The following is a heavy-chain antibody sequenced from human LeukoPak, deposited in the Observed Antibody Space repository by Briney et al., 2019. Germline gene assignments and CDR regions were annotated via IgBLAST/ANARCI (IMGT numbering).Heavy chain of an antibody. CDR3: ASVRGENNWFDP. J-gene: IGHJ5*02. Sequence: ASVKVSCKASGYTFTSYGISWVRQAPGQGLEWMGWTSAYNGNTNYAQKLQGRVTMTTDTSTSTAYMELRSLRSEDTAVYYCASVRGENNWFDPWGQGTLVTVSS. D-gene: IGHD3-10*01. CDR1: GYTFTSYG. V-gene: IGHV1-18*01. CDR2: TSAYNGNT.